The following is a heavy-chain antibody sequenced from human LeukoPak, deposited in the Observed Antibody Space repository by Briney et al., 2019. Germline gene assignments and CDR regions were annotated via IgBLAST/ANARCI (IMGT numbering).Heavy chain of an antibody. CDR3: ARDDYDILTGYNYYYTDV. Sequence: ASVKVSCKASGYTFTGYYMHWVRQAPGQGLEWMGWINPNSGGTNYAQKFQGRVTMTRDTSISTAYMELSRLRSDDTAVYYCARDDYDILTGYNYYYTDVWGKGTTVTVSS. V-gene: IGHV1-2*02. CDR1: GYTFTGYY. D-gene: IGHD3-9*01. J-gene: IGHJ6*03. CDR2: INPNSGGT.